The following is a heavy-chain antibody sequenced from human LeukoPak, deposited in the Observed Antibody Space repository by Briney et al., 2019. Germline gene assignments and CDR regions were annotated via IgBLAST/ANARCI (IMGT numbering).Heavy chain of an antibody. J-gene: IGHJ3*01. D-gene: IGHD3-3*01. CDR1: GGSFSGYY. CDR2: INHSGDT. Sequence: KPSETLSLTCAVYGGSFSGYYYSWLRQPPGEGLEWIGEINHSGDTNYNPSLKSRVTLSVDTSKNQFSLKLSSVPAADTAVYYCARITIFGVVTDDAFDVWGQGTMVTVSS. V-gene: IGHV4-34*01. CDR3: ARITIFGVVTDDAFDV.